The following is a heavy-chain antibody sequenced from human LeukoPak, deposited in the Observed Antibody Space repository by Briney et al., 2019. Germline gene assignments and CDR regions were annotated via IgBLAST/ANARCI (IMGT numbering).Heavy chain of an antibody. CDR2: ISGSGGST. D-gene: IGHD4-11*01. Sequence: GGSLRLSCAATGFTFSSYAMSWVRQARGKGVEWVSAISGSGGSTYYADSVKGRFTISRDNSKNTLYLQMNSLRAEDTAVYYCANLYRAIDYWGQGTLVTVSS. CDR3: ANLYRAIDY. CDR1: GFTFSSYA. V-gene: IGHV3-23*01. J-gene: IGHJ4*02.